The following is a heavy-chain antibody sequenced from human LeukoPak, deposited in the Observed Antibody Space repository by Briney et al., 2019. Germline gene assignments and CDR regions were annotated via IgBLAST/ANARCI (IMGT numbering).Heavy chain of an antibody. CDR2: INTNSGGT. CDR3: ARVVYDAPAFDY. V-gene: IGHV1-2*02. Sequence: ASVKVSCKASGYTFTSYDINWVRQAPGQGLEWMGWINTNSGGTNYAQKFQGRVTMTRDTSISTAYMELSRLRSDDTDVYYCARVVYDAPAFDYWGQGTLVTVSS. CDR1: GYTFTSYD. J-gene: IGHJ4*02. D-gene: IGHD2-8*01.